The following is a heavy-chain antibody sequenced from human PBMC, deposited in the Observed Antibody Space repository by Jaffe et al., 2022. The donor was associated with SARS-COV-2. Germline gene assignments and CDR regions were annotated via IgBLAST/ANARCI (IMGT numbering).Heavy chain of an antibody. J-gene: IGHJ4*02. CDR2: INPNSGGT. CDR1: GYTFTGYY. Sequence: QVQLVQSGAEVKKPGASVKVSCKASGYTFTGYYMHWVRQAPGQGLEWMGWINPNSGGTNYAQKFQGRVTMTRDTSISTAYMELSRLRSDDTAVYYCARGRIVVVPAAAFDYWGQGTLVTVSS. V-gene: IGHV1-2*02. CDR3: ARGRIVVVPAAAFDY. D-gene: IGHD2-2*01.